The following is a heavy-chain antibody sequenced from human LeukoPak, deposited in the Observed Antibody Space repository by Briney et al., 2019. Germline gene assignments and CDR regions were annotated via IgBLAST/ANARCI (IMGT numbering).Heavy chain of an antibody. CDR1: GITLSNYG. D-gene: IGHD2-15*01. CDR2: ISSSTNIV. CDR3: AKLGGGSRNY. V-gene: IGHV3-48*04. J-gene: IGHJ4*02. Sequence: GGSLRLSCAVSGITLSNYGMSWVRQAPGKGLEWVSSISSSTNIVYYADSVKGRFTISRDNAKNSLYLHMNSLRAEDTAVYYCAKLGGGSRNYWGQGTLVTVSS.